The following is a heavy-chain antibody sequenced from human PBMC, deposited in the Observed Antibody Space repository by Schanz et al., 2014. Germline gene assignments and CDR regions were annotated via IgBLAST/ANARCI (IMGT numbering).Heavy chain of an antibody. CDR2: VSASGGGP. D-gene: IGHD3-9*01. CDR3: AKHVRSLTGNDY. Sequence: EVQLLESGGGLVQPGGSLRLSCIGSGFTFRSYALGWVRQAPGKGLEWVSLVSASGGGPFYADSVKGRFTISRDSSKNTLYLQMNSLRAEDTAVYYCAKHVRSLTGNDYWGQGTLXTVSS. J-gene: IGHJ4*02. CDR1: GFTFRSYA. V-gene: IGHV3-23*01.